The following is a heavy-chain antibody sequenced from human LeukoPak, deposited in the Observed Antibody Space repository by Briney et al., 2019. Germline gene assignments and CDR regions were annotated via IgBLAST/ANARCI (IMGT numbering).Heavy chain of an antibody. CDR3: ARDFLDEFGVVDI. V-gene: IGHV3-48*01. CDR1: GFTFSSYS. D-gene: IGHD3-10*01. Sequence: GGSLRLSCAASGFTFSSYSMNWVRQAPGKGLEWVSYISSSSSTIYYADSVKGRFTISRDNSKNTLYLQMNSLRAEDTAVYYCARDFLDEFGVVDIWGQGTMVTVSS. CDR2: ISSSSSTI. J-gene: IGHJ3*02.